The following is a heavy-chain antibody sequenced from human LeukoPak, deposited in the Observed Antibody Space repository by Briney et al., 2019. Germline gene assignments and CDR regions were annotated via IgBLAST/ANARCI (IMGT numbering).Heavy chain of an antibody. CDR1: GFTVSSNY. D-gene: IGHD5-18*01. CDR3: AREARGYSYGSYYYYGMDV. Sequence: GGSLRLSCAASGFTVSSNYMSWVRQAPGKGLEWVSVIYSGGSTYYADSVKGRFTISRHNSKNTLYLQMNSLRAEDTAVYYCAREARGYSYGSYYYYGMDVWGQGTTVTVSS. J-gene: IGHJ6*02. V-gene: IGHV3-53*04. CDR2: IYSGGST.